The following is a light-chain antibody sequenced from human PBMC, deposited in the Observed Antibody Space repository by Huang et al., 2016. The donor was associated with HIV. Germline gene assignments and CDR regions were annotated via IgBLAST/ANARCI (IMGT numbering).Light chain of an antibody. J-gene: IGKJ1*01. Sequence: EIVLTQSPGTLSLSPGKRATISCRASQSVSSGYLAWYQQKPGQAPRLLIYGASSRATGIPDRFSGSGSGTDFTRTISRLEPEDFAMYYCQQYGDSPTAFGQGTKVEIK. CDR2: GAS. V-gene: IGKV3-20*01. CDR3: QQYGDSPTA. CDR1: QSVSSGY.